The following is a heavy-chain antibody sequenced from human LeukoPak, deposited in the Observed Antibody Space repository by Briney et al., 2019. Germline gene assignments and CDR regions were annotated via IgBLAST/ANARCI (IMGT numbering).Heavy chain of an antibody. D-gene: IGHD3-10*01. CDR3: ARVPTMVRGVADY. Sequence: GGSLRLSCAASGFTVSSNYMSWVRQAPGKGLEWVSVIYSGGSTYYADSVKARFTISRDNSKNTLYLQMNSLRAEDTAVYYCARVPTMVRGVADYWGQGTLVTVSS. V-gene: IGHV3-53*01. CDR1: GFTVSSNY. CDR2: IYSGGST. J-gene: IGHJ4*02.